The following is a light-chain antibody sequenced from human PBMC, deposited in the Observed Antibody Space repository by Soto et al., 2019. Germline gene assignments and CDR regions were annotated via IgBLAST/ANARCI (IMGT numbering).Light chain of an antibody. CDR2: AAS. CDR3: QQSYSTPWT. Sequence: DIQMTQSPSSLSASVGDRVTITCRASQSISSYLNWYQQKPGKAPKLLIYAASSLQSVVPLRFSGSRSGTDFTLTISSLQPEDFASYYCQQSYSTPWTFGQGTKVEIK. J-gene: IGKJ1*01. CDR1: QSISSY. V-gene: IGKV1-39*01.